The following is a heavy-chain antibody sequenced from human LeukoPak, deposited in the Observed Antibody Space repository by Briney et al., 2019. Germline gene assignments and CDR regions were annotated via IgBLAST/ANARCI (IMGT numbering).Heavy chain of an antibody. Sequence: ASVKVSCKASGYTFSGFSINWIRQAPGQGLEWMGWIDTNTARPTYAQDFTGRFVFSLDTSASTAFLHISSLTTDDTAIYYCARRYYYASGTYLDWFDPWGQGTLVTVSS. CDR3: ARRYYYASGTYLDWFDP. CDR2: IDTNTARP. J-gene: IGHJ5*02. V-gene: IGHV7-4-1*02. CDR1: GYTFSGFS. D-gene: IGHD3-10*01.